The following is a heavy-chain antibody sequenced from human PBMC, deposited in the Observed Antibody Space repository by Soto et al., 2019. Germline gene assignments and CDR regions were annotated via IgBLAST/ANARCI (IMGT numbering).Heavy chain of an antibody. Sequence: PSETLSLTCTVSGGSISSYYWSWIRQPPGKGLEWIGYIYNSVRTNYSPSLKSRVTISVDTSKNQFSLNLSSVTAADTAMYYCARGKDSSGYYYAGGIDYWGQGTLVTVSS. D-gene: IGHD3-22*01. V-gene: IGHV4-59*01. CDR1: GGSISSYY. CDR2: IYNSVRT. CDR3: ARGKDSSGYYYAGGIDY. J-gene: IGHJ4*02.